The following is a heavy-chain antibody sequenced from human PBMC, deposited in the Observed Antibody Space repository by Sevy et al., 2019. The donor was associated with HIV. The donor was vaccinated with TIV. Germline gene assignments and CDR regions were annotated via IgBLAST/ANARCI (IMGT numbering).Heavy chain of an antibody. Sequence: GRSLRLSCAASGFTFSDYWMHWVRQAPGKGLVWVSHISDDGVNTNYADSVKGRFTISRDNAKNTLYLQMNNLRVEDTALYYCHAASQGSWGQGTLVTVSS. D-gene: IGHD6-25*01. CDR2: ISDDGVNT. CDR1: GFTFSDYW. CDR3: HAASQGS. J-gene: IGHJ5*02. V-gene: IGHV3-74*01.